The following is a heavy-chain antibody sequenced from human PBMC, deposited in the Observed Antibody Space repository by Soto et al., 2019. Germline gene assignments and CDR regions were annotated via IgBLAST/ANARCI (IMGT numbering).Heavy chain of an antibody. D-gene: IGHD3-16*01. CDR1: GFTFSSNW. J-gene: IGHJ4*02. CDR3: ARGTSHYYYAHVWY. Sequence: PGGSLRLSCGASGFTFSSNWMSWVRQAPGKALECVANIQHDGRETFYVDSVKGRFTISRDNSNNTLYLQMDRLGVEDTAVYYCARGTSHYYYAHVWYWDLGALVTVSS. CDR2: IQHDGRET. V-gene: IGHV3-7*03.